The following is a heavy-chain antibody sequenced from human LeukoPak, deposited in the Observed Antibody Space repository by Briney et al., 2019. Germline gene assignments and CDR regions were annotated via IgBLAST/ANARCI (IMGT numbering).Heavy chain of an antibody. CDR1: GGSISSGGYY. V-gene: IGHV4-31*03. Sequence: SETLSLTCTVSGGSISSGGYYWSWIRQHPGKGPEWIGYIYYSGSTYYNPSLKSRVTISVDTSKNQFSLKLSSVTAADTAVYYCARVGSSYYYYGMDVWGQGTTVTVSS. CDR3: ARVGSSYYYYGMDV. CDR2: IYYSGST. J-gene: IGHJ6*02. D-gene: IGHD2-2*01.